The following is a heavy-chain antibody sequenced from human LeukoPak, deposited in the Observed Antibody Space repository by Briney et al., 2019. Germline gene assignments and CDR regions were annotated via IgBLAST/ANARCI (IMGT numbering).Heavy chain of an antibody. J-gene: IGHJ3*02. CDR1: GFTFSSYS. V-gene: IGHV3-21*01. D-gene: IGHD4-17*01. CDR2: ISSSSSYI. CDR3: ARHDYGDNDAFDI. Sequence: GGSLRLSCAASGFTFSSYSMNWVRQAPGKGLEWVSSISSSSSYIYYADSVKGRFTISRDNAKNSLYLQMNSLRAEDTAVYYCARHDYGDNDAFDIWGQGTMVTVSS.